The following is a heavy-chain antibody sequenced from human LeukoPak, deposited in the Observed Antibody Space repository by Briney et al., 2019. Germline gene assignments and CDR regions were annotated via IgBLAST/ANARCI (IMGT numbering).Heavy chain of an antibody. CDR3: ARHRFASPLDS. D-gene: IGHD2-21*01. J-gene: IGHJ4*02. V-gene: IGHV4-59*08. CDR2: IYYTGDS. Sequence: SETLSLTCTVSGGSISSYYWSWIRQPPGKGLEWIGYIYYTGDSNHNPSFKSRVSISLDTSKDQISLKLSSVTAADTAVYYCARHRFASPLDSWGQGTLVTVSS. CDR1: GGSISSYY.